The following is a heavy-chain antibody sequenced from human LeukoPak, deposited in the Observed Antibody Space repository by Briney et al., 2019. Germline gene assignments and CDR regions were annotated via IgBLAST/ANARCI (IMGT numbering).Heavy chain of an antibody. V-gene: IGHV3-48*01. Sequence: GGSLRLSCAASGFTFSSYNINWVRQAPGKGLEWISYISSSSSTTHYADSVKGRFTISRDNAYNSLYLQMNSLKASDTAMYYCARLRGVGTYYYFDYWGQGALVSVSS. CDR2: ISSSSSTT. J-gene: IGHJ4*02. CDR1: GFTFSSYN. D-gene: IGHD1-26*01. CDR3: ARLRGVGTYYYFDY.